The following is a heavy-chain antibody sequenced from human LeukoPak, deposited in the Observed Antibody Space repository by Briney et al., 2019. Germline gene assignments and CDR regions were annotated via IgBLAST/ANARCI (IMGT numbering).Heavy chain of an antibody. CDR1: GFTFRAYG. CDR2: ISYDEYEK. D-gene: IGHD2-2*01. CDR3: ARGTRTYAYYGLDV. J-gene: IGHJ6*02. V-gene: IGHV3-30-3*01. Sequence: GGSLRLSCGASGFTFRAYGMHWVRQAPGKRLEWVAVISYDEYEKDYADSAKGRFTISRDNSKNTLYLQMNSLRVEDTAVYYCARGTRTYAYYGLDVWGPGTTVTVSS.